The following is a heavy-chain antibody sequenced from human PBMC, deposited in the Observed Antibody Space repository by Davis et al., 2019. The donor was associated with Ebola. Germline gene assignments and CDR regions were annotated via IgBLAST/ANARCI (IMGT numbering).Heavy chain of an antibody. Sequence: GGSLRLSCTPSGFMFADFAMHWVRQVPGRGLEWVSGISWNGDRIEYADSVKGRFSISRDNAKNALYLEMNSLRPEDTALYYCAKDIYADIGHGLEAWGQGTTVTVSS. CDR2: ISWNGDRI. V-gene: IGHV3-9*01. CDR3: AKDIYADIGHGLEA. D-gene: IGHD3-16*01. CDR1: GFMFADFA. J-gene: IGHJ6*02.